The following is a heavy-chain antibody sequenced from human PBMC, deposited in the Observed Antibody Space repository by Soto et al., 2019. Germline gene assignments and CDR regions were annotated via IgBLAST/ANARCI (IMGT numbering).Heavy chain of an antibody. CDR2: ISDDGSKK. CDR1: GFTFSIHG. J-gene: IGHJ4*02. CDR3: ATDGQFWNYAYDFDY. V-gene: IGHV3-30*03. Sequence: QVQLVESGGGVVQPGGSLRLSCAASGFTFSIHGMHWVRQAPGKGLEWVAVISDDGSKKYNADSVKGRFTISRDNSKNTVYVQKNSLRAEDTAVYFCATDGQFWNYAYDFDYWGQGTMVTVSS. D-gene: IGHD1-7*01.